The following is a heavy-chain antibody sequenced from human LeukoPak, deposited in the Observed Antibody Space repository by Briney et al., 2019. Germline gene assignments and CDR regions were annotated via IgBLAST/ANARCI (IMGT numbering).Heavy chain of an antibody. Sequence: GGSLRLSCAASGLTVSSTYMSWVRQAPGKGLEWVSVIYSGGSTFYADSVKGRFTISRDNSENTLSLQMNSLRGEDTAVYYCASESNYDSWGQGTLVTVSS. V-gene: IGHV3-66*02. J-gene: IGHJ4*02. CDR2: IYSGGST. CDR1: GLTVSSTY. CDR3: ASESNYDS.